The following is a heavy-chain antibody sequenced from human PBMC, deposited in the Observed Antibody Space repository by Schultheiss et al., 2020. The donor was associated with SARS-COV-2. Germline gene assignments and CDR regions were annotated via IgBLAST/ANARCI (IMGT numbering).Heavy chain of an antibody. Sequence: GESLKISCAASGFTFSSYSMNWVRQAPGKGLEWVAVISYDGSNKYYADSVKGRFTISRDNSKNTLYLQMNSLRAEDTAVYYCAKDSYDFWSVPNWFDPWGQGTLVTVSS. CDR1: GFTFSSYS. V-gene: IGHV3-30*18. CDR3: AKDSYDFWSVPNWFDP. D-gene: IGHD3-3*01. J-gene: IGHJ5*02. CDR2: ISYDGSNK.